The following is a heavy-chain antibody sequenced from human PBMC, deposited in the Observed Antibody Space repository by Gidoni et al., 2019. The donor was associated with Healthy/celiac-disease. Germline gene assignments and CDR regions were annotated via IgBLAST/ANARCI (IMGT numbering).Heavy chain of an antibody. CDR1: RVYVSGNSAS. CDR3: ARIDRYADYFDY. Sequence: QVQLQQPCPPLSKPTHTLSLTCAISRVYVSGNSASWNWIRQSPSRGLEWLGRTYYRSKWYNDYAVTVKRRITVSPDKSKNQFSLKLNSVTPEDTAVYYCARIDRYADYFDYWGQGTLVTVSS. CDR2: TYYRSKWYN. J-gene: IGHJ4*02. D-gene: IGHD2-15*01. V-gene: IGHV6-1*01.